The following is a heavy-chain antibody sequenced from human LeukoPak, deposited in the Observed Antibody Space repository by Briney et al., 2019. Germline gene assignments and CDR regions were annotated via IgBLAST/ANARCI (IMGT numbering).Heavy chain of an antibody. CDR2: IKQDGSEK. D-gene: IGHD3-3*01. CDR3: ARDPPGYYDFWSGYYPGEGDYFDY. V-gene: IGHV3-7*01. J-gene: IGHJ4*02. Sequence: GGSLRLSCAASGFTFSSYWMSWVRQAPGKGLEWVANIKQDGSEKYYVDSVKSRFTISRDNAKNSLYLQMNSLRAEDTAVYYCARDPPGYYDFWSGYYPGEGDYFDYWGQGTLVTVSS. CDR1: GFTFSSYW.